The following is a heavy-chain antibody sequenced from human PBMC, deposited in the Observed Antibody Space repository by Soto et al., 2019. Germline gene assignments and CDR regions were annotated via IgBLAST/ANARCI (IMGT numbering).Heavy chain of an antibody. CDR2: ITGNAGST. D-gene: IGHD6-19*01. Sequence: GGSLRLSCAASGFTFSNYGMSWVRQAPGEGLEWVSAITGNAGSTYYADPVKGRFTISRDNSRNTMYLQINNLRAEDTAVYYCTKDQFSSGWYNDYYYGMDVWGQGTTVTVSS. CDR3: TKDQFSSGWYNDYYYGMDV. CDR1: GFTFSNYG. V-gene: IGHV3-23*01. J-gene: IGHJ6*02.